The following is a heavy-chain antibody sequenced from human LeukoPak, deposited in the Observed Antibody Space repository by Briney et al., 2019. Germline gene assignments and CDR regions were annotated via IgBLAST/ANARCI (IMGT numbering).Heavy chain of an antibody. Sequence: GGSLRLSCAASGFTFSSYEMNWVRQAPGKGLEWVSYISSSGSTIYYADSVKGRFTISRDNAKNSLYLQMNSLRAEDTAVYYCARTPKLERLDYWGQGTLVTVSS. CDR2: ISSSGSTI. CDR1: GFTFSSYE. J-gene: IGHJ4*02. CDR3: ARTPKLERLDY. V-gene: IGHV3-48*03. D-gene: IGHD1-1*01.